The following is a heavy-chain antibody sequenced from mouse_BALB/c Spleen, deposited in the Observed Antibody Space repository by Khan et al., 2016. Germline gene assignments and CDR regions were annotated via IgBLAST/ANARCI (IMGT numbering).Heavy chain of an antibody. CDR1: GFNIKDTY. V-gene: IGHV14-3*02. J-gene: IGHJ4*01. D-gene: IGHD2-1*01. CDR2: IDPANGNT. Sequence: VQLQQSGAELVKPGASVRLSCTTSGFNIKDTYIHWVKQRPEQGLEWIGRIDPANGNTEYAPKFQGKATITADTSSNTAYLQLSSLTSEDTAVYYYPKIYYDNSEGNFYAMDYWGQGTSVTVSS. CDR3: PKIYYDNSEGNFYAMDY.